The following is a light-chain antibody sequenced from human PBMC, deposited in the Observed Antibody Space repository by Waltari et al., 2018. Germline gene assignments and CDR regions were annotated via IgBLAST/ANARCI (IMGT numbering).Light chain of an antibody. V-gene: IGLV1-47*02. CDR1: SSNIGRSY. CDR2: TNE. J-gene: IGLJ2*01. Sequence: QSVLTQPPSASATPGQRVTISCSGSSSNIGRSYVYWYQQFPGTAPKLLIYTNEQRPSGGPDRFSGSKSGTSASLAISGLRSEDEADYYGAAWDDSLSGHVVFGGGTKLTVL. CDR3: AAWDDSLSGHVV.